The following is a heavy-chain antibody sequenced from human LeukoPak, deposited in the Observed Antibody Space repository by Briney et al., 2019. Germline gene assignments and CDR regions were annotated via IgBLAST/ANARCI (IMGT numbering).Heavy chain of an antibody. V-gene: IGHV1-69*05. D-gene: IGHD2-2*01. Sequence: GASVKVSCKASGGTFSSYAISWVRQAPGQGLEWMGGIIPIFGTANYAQKFQGRVTITTDESTSTAYMELSSLRSADTAVYYCARGGGDIVVVPAATGDAFDIWGQGTMVTVSS. CDR2: IIPIFGTA. J-gene: IGHJ3*02. CDR3: ARGGGDIVVVPAATGDAFDI. CDR1: GGTFSSYA.